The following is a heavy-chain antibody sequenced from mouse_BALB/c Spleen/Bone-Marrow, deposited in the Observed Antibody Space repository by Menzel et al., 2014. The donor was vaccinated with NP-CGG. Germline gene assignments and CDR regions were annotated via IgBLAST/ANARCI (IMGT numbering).Heavy chain of an antibody. J-gene: IGHJ4*01. V-gene: IGHV3-8*02. CDR1: GDSITSGY. CDR2: ISYSGST. D-gene: IGHD6-1*01. Sequence: VQLKDSGPSLVKPSQTLSLTCSVTGDSITSGYWHWIRKLPGNKLEYMGYISYSGSTYYNPSLYSRISITRATSKNQYYLQLKAVTTEDTATYYGARHKIPDAMDYWGQGTAGTGSS. CDR3: ARHKIPDAMDY.